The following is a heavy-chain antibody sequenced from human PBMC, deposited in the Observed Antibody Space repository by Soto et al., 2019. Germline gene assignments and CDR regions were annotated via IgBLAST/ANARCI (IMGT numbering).Heavy chain of an antibody. CDR1: GGSLSDYY. Sequence: QVQLQQWGAGLLKPSETLSLTCAVYGGSLSDYYWNWLRQPPGKGLEWIGEINHRGTTSYNPSLTSRVDISVDTATTQFSLKLRSVTAADTAIYYCARYQWNPGAFDPWGPGTQVTVSS. D-gene: IGHD1-20*01. V-gene: IGHV4-34*01. J-gene: IGHJ5*02. CDR3: ARYQWNPGAFDP. CDR2: INHRGTT.